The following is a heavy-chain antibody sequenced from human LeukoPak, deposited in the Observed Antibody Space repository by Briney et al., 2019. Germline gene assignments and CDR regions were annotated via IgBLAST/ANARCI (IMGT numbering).Heavy chain of an antibody. D-gene: IGHD3-22*01. V-gene: IGHV4-59*08. Sequence: PSETLSLACTVSGGSISSNYWSWIRQAPGKGPELLGYISYSGSTNYSPSLKSRLTISVDTSRNQFSLTLNSVTAADTAVYYCARAWSDGTGYFIDFWGQGILVAVSS. CDR1: GGSISSNY. J-gene: IGHJ4*02. CDR2: ISYSGST. CDR3: ARAWSDGTGYFIDF.